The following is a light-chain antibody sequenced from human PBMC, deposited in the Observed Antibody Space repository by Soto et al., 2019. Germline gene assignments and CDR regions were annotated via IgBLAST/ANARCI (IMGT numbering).Light chain of an antibody. V-gene: IGLV2-11*01. CDR3: CSYADEDTLL. J-gene: IGLJ2*01. CDR2: DVN. CDR1: SSDVGGYNY. Sequence: QSALTQPRSVSGTPGQAVTISCTGTSSDVGGYNYVSWYQLHPGKAPILMIYDVNKRPSGVPDRFSASKSGNTASLTISGLQAEEEADYYCCSYADEDTLLFGGGTQLTVL.